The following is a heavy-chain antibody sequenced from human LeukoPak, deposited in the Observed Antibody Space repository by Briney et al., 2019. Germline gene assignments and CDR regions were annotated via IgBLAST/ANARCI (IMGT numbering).Heavy chain of an antibody. J-gene: IGHJ3*02. CDR3: AREDSYDFWSGYWQGKDDAFDI. CDR1: GFTFSSYW. CDR2: IKQDGSEK. D-gene: IGHD3-3*01. V-gene: IGHV3-7*01. Sequence: GGSLRLSCAASGFTFSSYWMSWVRQAPGKGLEWVANIKQDGSEKYYVDSVKGRFTISRDNAKNSLYLQMDSLRAEDTAVYYCAREDSYDFWSGYWQGKDDAFDIWGQGTMVTVSS.